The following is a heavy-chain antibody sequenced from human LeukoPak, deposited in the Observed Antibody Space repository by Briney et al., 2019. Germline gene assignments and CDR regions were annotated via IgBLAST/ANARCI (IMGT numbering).Heavy chain of an antibody. CDR3: ARYNYDSSGYYPPPADAFDI. V-gene: IGHV4-31*03. CDR1: GGSISSGGYY. J-gene: IGHJ3*02. D-gene: IGHD3-22*01. Sequence: PSETLSLTYTVSGGSISSGGYYWSWIRQHPGKGLEWIGYIYYSGSTYYNPSLKSRVTISVDTSKNQFSLKLSSVTAADTAVYYCARYNYDSSGYYPPPADAFDIWGQGTMVTVSS. CDR2: IYYSGST.